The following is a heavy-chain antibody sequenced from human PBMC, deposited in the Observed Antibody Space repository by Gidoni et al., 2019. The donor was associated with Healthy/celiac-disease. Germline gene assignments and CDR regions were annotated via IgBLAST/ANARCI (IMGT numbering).Heavy chain of an antibody. CDR1: GSAISSGGYH. CDR2: IYTSGST. V-gene: IGHV4-61*02. Sequence: VQLQASGAGLVKTSQTLSLTRAVAGSAISSGGYHGSWNRQPAGKGLGWIGRIYTSGSTNYNPSLKSRVTISVDTSKNQFSLKLSSVTAADTAVYYCARAYYYDSSGYYSTTPHLDYWGQGTLVTVSS. CDR3: ARAYYYDSSGYYSTTPHLDY. J-gene: IGHJ4*02. D-gene: IGHD3-22*01.